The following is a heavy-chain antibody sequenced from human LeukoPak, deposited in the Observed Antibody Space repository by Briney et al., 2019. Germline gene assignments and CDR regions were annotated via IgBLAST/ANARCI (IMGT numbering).Heavy chain of an antibody. V-gene: IGHV3-30*18. D-gene: IGHD1/OR15-1a*01. Sequence: GRSLRLSCAASGFTFSSYGMHWVRQAPGKGLEWVAVISYDGSNKYYADSVKGRFTISRDNSKNTLYLQMNSLRAEDTAVYYCAKAGTSASGNSFDYWGQGTLVTVSS. CDR3: AKAGTSASGNSFDY. CDR1: GFTFSSYG. CDR2: ISYDGSNK. J-gene: IGHJ4*02.